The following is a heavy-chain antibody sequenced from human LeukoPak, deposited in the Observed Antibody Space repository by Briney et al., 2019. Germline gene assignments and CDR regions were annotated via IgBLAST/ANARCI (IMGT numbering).Heavy chain of an antibody. Sequence: GGSLRLSCAASGFTFSSYEMNWVRQAPGKGLEWVPYISSSGSNIYYADSVKGRFTISRDNAKNSLFLQMNSLRAEDTAVYYCARLYSSSSGRALDYWGQGTLVTVSS. CDR3: ARLYSSSSGRALDY. CDR2: ISSSGSNI. J-gene: IGHJ4*02. CDR1: GFTFSSYE. V-gene: IGHV3-48*03. D-gene: IGHD6-6*01.